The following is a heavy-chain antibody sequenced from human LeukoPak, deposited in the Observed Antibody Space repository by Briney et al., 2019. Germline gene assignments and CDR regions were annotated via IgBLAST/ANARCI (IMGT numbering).Heavy chain of an antibody. CDR2: ISSSSSYI. V-gene: IGHV3-21*01. CDR1: GFTFSSYS. CDR3: ARGGYYYDSSGPIGY. J-gene: IGHJ4*02. D-gene: IGHD3-22*01. Sequence: GGSLRLSCAASGFTFSSYSMNWVRQAPGKGLEWVSSISSSSSYIYYADSVKGRFTISRDNAKNSLYLQMNSLRAEDTAVYYCARGGYYYDSSGPIGYWGQGTQVTVSS.